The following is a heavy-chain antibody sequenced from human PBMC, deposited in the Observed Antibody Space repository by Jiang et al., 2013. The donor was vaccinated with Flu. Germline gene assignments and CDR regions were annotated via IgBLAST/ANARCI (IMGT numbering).Heavy chain of an antibody. J-gene: IGHJ3*02. CDR1: GGSISSYC. D-gene: IGHD3-22*01. Sequence: LLKPSETLSLTCTVSGGSISSYCWSWIRQPPGKGLEWIGYIYYSGSTNYNPSLKSRVTISVDTSKNQFSLKLSSVTAADTAVYYCTRNYDADAFDIWGQGTMVTVSS. CDR2: IYYSGST. V-gene: IGHV4-59*08. CDR3: TRNYDADAFDI.